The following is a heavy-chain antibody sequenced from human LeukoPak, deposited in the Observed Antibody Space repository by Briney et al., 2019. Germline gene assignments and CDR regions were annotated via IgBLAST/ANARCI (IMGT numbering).Heavy chain of an antibody. CDR1: GGTFSSYA. V-gene: IGHV1-69*15. CDR3: ARDLLLWNVLGAFDI. J-gene: IGHJ3*02. Sequence: SVKVSCKASGGTFSSYAISWVGQAPGQGLEWMGRIIPIFGTANYAQMFQGRGTITADESTRKAYMEVSSLRSEDTAVYYCARDLLLWNVLGAFDIWGQGTMVTVSS. D-gene: IGHD1-1*01. CDR2: IIPIFGTA.